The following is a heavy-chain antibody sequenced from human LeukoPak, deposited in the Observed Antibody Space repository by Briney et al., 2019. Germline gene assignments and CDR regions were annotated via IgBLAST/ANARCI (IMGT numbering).Heavy chain of an antibody. CDR3: ARALMATIRSYYYYYMDV. Sequence: GGSLRLSCAASGFTFSSYAMHWVRQAPGKGLEYVSAISSNGGSTYYANSVKGRFTISRDNSKNTLYLQMGSLRAEDMAVYYCARALMATIRSYYYYYMDVWGKGTTVTVS. D-gene: IGHD5-24*01. CDR1: GFTFSSYA. V-gene: IGHV3-64*01. J-gene: IGHJ6*03. CDR2: ISSNGGST.